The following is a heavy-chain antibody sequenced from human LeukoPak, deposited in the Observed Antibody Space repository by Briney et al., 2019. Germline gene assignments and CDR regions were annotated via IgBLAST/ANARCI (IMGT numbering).Heavy chain of an antibody. CDR3: GRVGVVVPSAWFDP. CDR2: ISANNGNT. CDR1: GYNFGIFG. Sequence: ASVKVSCKASGYNFGIFGISWVRQAPGQGLEWMGWISANNGNTKYAQSLQGRVTMTTDTSTSTAYMELRSLRSDDTAVYYWGRVGVVVPSAWFDPWGQGTLVTVSS. D-gene: IGHD2-2*01. J-gene: IGHJ5*02. V-gene: IGHV1-18*01.